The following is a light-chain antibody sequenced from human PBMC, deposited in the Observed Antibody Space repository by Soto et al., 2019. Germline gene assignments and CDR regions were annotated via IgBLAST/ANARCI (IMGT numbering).Light chain of an antibody. CDR2: AAS. CDR3: QQSYSTPFT. CDR1: QSISSY. V-gene: IGKV1-39*01. Sequence: DIHITHSPSSLSASVWDRVTITCRASQSISSYLNWYQQKPGKAPKLLIYAASSLQSGVPSRFSGSGSGTDFTLTISSLQPEDFATYYCQQSYSTPFTFGPGTKVDIK. J-gene: IGKJ3*01.